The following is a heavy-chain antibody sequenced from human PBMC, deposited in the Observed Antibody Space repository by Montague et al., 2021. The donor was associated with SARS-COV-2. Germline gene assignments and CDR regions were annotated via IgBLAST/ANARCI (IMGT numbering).Heavy chain of an antibody. CDR1: GGSIGSYY. J-gene: IGHJ4*02. D-gene: IGHD3-10*01. V-gene: IGHV4-59*01. Sequence: SETLSLTWSVSGGSIGSYYWSWLRQPPGKGLEWIGHIHYSGGNTYSPSFKSRVTISIDTPKNQFSLKLSSVTAADTAVYYCARSLDPSGTYYLPYWGQGTLVTVSS. CDR2: IHYSGGN. CDR3: ARSLDPSGTYYLPY.